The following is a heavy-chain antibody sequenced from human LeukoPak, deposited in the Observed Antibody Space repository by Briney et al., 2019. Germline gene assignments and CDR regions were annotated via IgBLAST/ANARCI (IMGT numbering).Heavy chain of an antibody. V-gene: IGHV3-23*01. CDR2: ISGSGGST. D-gene: IGHD3-9*01. Sequence: SGGSLRLSCAASGFTFSSYAMSWVRRAPGKGLEWVSAISGSGGSTYYADSVKGRFTISRDNSKNTLYLQMNSLRAEDTAIYYCAKGGNTYYDILTGYYDYWGQGTLVTVSS. CDR3: AKGGNTYYDILTGYYDY. CDR1: GFTFSSYA. J-gene: IGHJ4*02.